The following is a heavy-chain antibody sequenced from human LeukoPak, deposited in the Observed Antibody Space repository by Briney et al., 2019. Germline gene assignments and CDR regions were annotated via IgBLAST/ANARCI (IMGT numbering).Heavy chain of an antibody. V-gene: IGHV4-59*01. Sequence: SETLSLTCTVSGGSISSYCWSWIRQPPGKGLEWIGYIYYSGSTNYNPSLKSRVTISVDTSKNQFSLKLSSVTAADTAVYYCARLPPSGSYHSGFDYWGQGTLVTVSS. J-gene: IGHJ4*02. CDR3: ARLPPSGSYHSGFDY. D-gene: IGHD1-26*01. CDR1: GGSISSYC. CDR2: IYYSGST.